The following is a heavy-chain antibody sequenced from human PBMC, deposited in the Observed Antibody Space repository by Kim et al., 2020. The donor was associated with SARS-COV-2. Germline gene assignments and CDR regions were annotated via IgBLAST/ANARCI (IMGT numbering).Heavy chain of an antibody. CDR2: IRSRANSYAT. CDR3: TRIPGRACAFWDALD. Sequence: GGSLRLSCAASGFTFSGSPMNWVRQASGKGLEWVGRIRSRANSYATAYAASVKGRFTISRDDSKNTAYLQMNSLKTEDTAVYYCTRIPGRACAFWDALD. CDR1: GFTFSGSP. V-gene: IGHV3-73*01. J-gene: IGHJ3*01. D-gene: IGHD1-1*01.